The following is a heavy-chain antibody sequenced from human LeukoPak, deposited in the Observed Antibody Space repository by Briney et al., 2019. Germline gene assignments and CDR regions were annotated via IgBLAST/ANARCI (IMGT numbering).Heavy chain of an antibody. J-gene: IGHJ5*01. D-gene: IGHD6-19*01. Sequence: PSETLSLTCAVYGGSFSGYYWSWIRQPPGKGLEWIGEINHSGSTNYNPSLKSRVTISVDTSKNQFSLKLSSVTAADPAVYYCARKAAYSSGWFVYWGQGTLVTVSS. CDR3: ARKAAYSSGWFVY. CDR2: INHSGST. CDR1: GGSFSGYY. V-gene: IGHV4-34*01.